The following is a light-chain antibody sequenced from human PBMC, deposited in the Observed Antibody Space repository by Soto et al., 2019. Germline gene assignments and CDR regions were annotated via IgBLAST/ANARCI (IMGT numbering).Light chain of an antibody. CDR2: LGS. V-gene: IGKV2-28*01. J-gene: IGKJ5*01. CDR1: QSLLHGNGYNY. CDR3: MQALQTPIT. Sequence: DIVMTQSPLSLPVTPGEPASISCRSSQSLLHGNGYNYLDWYLQKPGQSPQLLIYLGSNRASGVPDRFSGSGSGTDFTLKISTVEAEDVGVYYCMQALQTPITFGQGTRLEIK.